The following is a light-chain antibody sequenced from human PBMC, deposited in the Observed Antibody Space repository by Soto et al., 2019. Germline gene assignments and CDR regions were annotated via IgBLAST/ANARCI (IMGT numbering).Light chain of an antibody. J-gene: IGKJ1*01. CDR1: QSVSSSY. Sequence: EIVLTQSPGTLSLSPGERATLSCRASQSVSSSYLAWYQQKPGQAPRLLIYGASSRATGIPDRFSGSGSGKDFTLTISRLEPEDFAVYYCQQYGSSPPWTFGQWTKVEIK. V-gene: IGKV3-20*01. CDR2: GAS. CDR3: QQYGSSPPWT.